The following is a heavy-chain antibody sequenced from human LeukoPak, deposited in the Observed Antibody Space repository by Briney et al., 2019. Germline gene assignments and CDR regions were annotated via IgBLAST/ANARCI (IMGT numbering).Heavy chain of an antibody. Sequence: PGGSLRLSCAGSGFTFSNYGMTWVRQAPGKGLEWVSAISGRGDTTRYAESVKGRFTVSRDNSKNTLYLEMNNLGAEDAAVYYCARDPNGDYIGAFDMWGRGTLVTVSS. D-gene: IGHD4-17*01. J-gene: IGHJ3*02. CDR1: GFTFSNYG. CDR3: ARDPNGDYIGAFDM. V-gene: IGHV3-23*01. CDR2: ISGRGDTT.